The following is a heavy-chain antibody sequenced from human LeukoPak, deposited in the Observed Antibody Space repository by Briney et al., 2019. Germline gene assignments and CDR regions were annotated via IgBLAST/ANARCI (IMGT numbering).Heavy chain of an antibody. CDR2: VSWDSDTT. CDR3: VTGSTSTRFEY. CDR1: GLTFEDYN. Sequence: GGSLRLSCAASGLTFEDYNIHWIRQRPGMGLEWISLVSWDSDTTHYADSVRGRFTISRDNSKRSLYLQMTNLRTDDTALYYCVTGSTSTRFEYWGQGTLVTVSS. D-gene: IGHD1-1*01. V-gene: IGHV3-43*01. J-gene: IGHJ4*02.